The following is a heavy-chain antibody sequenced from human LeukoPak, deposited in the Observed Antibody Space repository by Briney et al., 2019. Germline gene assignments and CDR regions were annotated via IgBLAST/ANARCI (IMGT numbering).Heavy chain of an antibody. D-gene: IGHD4-17*01. V-gene: IGHV4-31*03. J-gene: IGHJ4*02. CDR3: VREGEYGEDYF. CDR1: GDSGVSSGGYY. Sequence: PSQTLSLTCTVSGDSGVSSGGYYWTWIRQHPEKGLEWIGYFYHRASYNPSLKGRVSISIDTSKNQFSLSLTSVTAADTALYYCVREGEYGEDYFWGQGSQVIVSA. CDR2: FYHRA.